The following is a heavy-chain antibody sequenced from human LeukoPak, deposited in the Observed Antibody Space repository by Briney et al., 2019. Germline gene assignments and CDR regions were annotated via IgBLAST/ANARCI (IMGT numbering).Heavy chain of an antibody. CDR3: AKDLEWEWEQTSAFDI. CDR1: GFTFSSYA. Sequence: GASLRLSCAASGFTFSSYAMSWVRQAPGKGLEWVSAISGSGGSTYYADSVKGRFTISRVNSKNTLYLQMNSLRAEDTAVYYCAKDLEWEWEQTSAFDIWGQGTMVTVSS. D-gene: IGHD1-26*01. CDR2: ISGSGGST. V-gene: IGHV3-23*01. J-gene: IGHJ3*02.